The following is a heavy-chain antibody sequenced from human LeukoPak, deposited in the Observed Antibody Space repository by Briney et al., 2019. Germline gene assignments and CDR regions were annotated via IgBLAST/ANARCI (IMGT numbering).Heavy chain of an antibody. J-gene: IGHJ5*02. D-gene: IGHD3-22*01. Sequence: ASVKVSCKASGYTFTGYYMHWVRQAPGQGLEWMGWINPNSGGTNYAQKFQGRVTMTRDTSISTAYMELSRLRSDDTAVYYCARLITMIVYETEGSWFDHWGQGTLVTVSS. CDR2: INPNSGGT. CDR3: ARLITMIVYETEGSWFDH. CDR1: GYTFTGYY. V-gene: IGHV1-2*02.